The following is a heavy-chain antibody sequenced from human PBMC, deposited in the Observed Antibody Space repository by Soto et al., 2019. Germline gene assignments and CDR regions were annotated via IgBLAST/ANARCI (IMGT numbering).Heavy chain of an antibody. CDR3: ARDSTAWFPYSDIDV. Sequence: QVQLRESGPGQVKPSETLSLTCTVSGGSIDYYYWIWIRQPPGKGLERRGYISDSGNTGYNPSLRGRFTFSVDTSTNQFSLKLNSVTTADTAVYYCARDSTAWFPYSDIDVWGQGTTVTVSS. CDR1: GGSIDYYY. J-gene: IGHJ6*02. CDR2: ISDSGNT. V-gene: IGHV4-59*01. D-gene: IGHD2-15*01.